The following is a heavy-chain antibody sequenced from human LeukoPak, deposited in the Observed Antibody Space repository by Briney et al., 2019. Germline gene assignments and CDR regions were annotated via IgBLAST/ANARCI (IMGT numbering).Heavy chain of an antibody. D-gene: IGHD3-16*01. J-gene: IGHJ4*02. CDR2: LNSAGSTT. CDR3: ARGPWGSFDY. Sequence: GGSLRLSCAASGFTFSSYCMNWVRQAPGKGLVGVSRLNSAGSTTSYADSVKGRFTISRENAKNTLYLQMNSLRAEDTAVYYCARGPWGSFDYWGQGALVTVSS. V-gene: IGHV3-74*01. CDR1: GFTFSSYC.